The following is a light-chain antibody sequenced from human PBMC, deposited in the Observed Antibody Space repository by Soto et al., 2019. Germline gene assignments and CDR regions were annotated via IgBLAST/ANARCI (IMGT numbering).Light chain of an antibody. Sequence: EVVMTQSPATLSVSPGEGATLSCRASRGVSANYLAWYQQKPGQAPTLLIYGASIRAAGIPDRFSGSGSGTDFTLTISSLEPEDFAVYYCQQRSNWLWTFGQGTKVDIK. V-gene: IGKV3D-20*02. CDR3: QQRSNWLWT. CDR2: GAS. J-gene: IGKJ1*01. CDR1: RGVSANY.